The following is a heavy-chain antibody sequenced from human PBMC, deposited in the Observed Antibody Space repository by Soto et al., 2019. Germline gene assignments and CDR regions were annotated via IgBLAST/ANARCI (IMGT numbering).Heavy chain of an antibody. CDR3: ARERPKSSREYFYGMDI. D-gene: IGHD3-9*01. J-gene: IGHJ6*02. CDR2: IYSGGST. CDR1: GFTVNTNY. V-gene: IGHV3-53*01. Sequence: GGSLRLSCAASGFTVNTNYMNWVRQAPGKGLEWVSVIYSGGSTYYADSVEGRFAISRDNSKNTVFLQMTNLRAEDTAAYFCARERPKSSREYFYGMDIWVQGTTVTVSS.